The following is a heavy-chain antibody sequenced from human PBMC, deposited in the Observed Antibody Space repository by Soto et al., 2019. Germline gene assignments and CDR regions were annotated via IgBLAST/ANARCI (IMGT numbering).Heavy chain of an antibody. CDR2: IYATGTT. V-gene: IGHV4-4*07. D-gene: IGHD1-1*01. Sequence: SQTLSLTCTVSGASISGFYWSWIRKSAGKGLEWIGRIYATGTTDYNPSLKSRVMMSVDTSKKQFSLKLRSVTAADTAVYYCVRDGTKTLRDWFDPWGQGISVTVSS. CDR1: GASISGFY. CDR3: VRDGTKTLRDWFDP. J-gene: IGHJ5*02.